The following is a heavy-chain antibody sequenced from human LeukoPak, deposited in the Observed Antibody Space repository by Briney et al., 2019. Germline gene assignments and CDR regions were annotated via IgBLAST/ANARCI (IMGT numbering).Heavy chain of an antibody. D-gene: IGHD5-18*01. Sequence: GGSLRLSCAASGFTVSSNYMSWVRQAPGKGLEWVSVIYSGGSTYYADSVKGRFTISRDNAKNSLYLQMNSLRAEDTAVYCCAKRGYSSWYFDYWGQGTLVTVSS. CDR3: AKRGYSSWYFDY. CDR1: GFTVSSNY. V-gene: IGHV3-66*04. CDR2: IYSGGST. J-gene: IGHJ4*02.